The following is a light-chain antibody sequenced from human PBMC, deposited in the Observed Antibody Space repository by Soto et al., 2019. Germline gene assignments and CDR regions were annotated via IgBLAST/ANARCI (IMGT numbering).Light chain of an antibody. CDR1: QSVDSSL. CDR3: RQYNNWPSIT. Sequence: MHSPSTLSLSPGARAPLSCRASQSVDSSLLAWYQQKPGQAPRLLIYDASSRATGIPDRFSGSGSGTEFTLTISSLQSEDFAVYYCRQYNNWPSITFGQGTRLEIK. V-gene: IGKV3D-15*02. J-gene: IGKJ5*01. CDR2: DAS.